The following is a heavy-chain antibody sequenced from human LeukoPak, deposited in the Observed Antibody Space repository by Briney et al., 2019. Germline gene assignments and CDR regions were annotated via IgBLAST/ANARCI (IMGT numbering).Heavy chain of an antibody. D-gene: IGHD6-13*01. CDR2: IYTSGST. V-gene: IGHV4-4*07. CDR1: GGSISSYY. J-gene: IGHJ4*02. Sequence: SETLSLTCTVSGGSISSYYWSWIRQPAGKGLEWIGRIYTSGSTNYNPSHKSRVTMSVDTSKNQFSLKLSSVTAADTAVYYCASSQYRGIAAAGTFDYWGQGTLVTVSS. CDR3: ASSQYRGIAAAGTFDY.